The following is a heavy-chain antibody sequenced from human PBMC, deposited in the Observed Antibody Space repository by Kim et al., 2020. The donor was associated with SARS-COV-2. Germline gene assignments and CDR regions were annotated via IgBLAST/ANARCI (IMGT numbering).Heavy chain of an antibody. CDR2: ISGSGCST. Sequence: GGSLRLSCAASGFTFSSYAMSWVRQAPGKGLEWVSAISGSGCSTYYADSVKGRFTISRDNSKNTLYLQMNSLRAEDTAVYYCAKFVIGCSRGSFYYYFGMDVWGQGATVSVSS. CDR1: GFTFSSYA. J-gene: IGHJ6*01. V-gene: IGHV3-23*01. CDR3: AKFVIGCSRGSFYYYFGMDV. D-gene: IGHD2-15*01.